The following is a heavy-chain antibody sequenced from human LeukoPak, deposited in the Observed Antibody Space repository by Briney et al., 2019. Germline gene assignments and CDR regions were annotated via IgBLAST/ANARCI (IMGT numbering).Heavy chain of an antibody. J-gene: IGHJ4*02. CDR2: IYSGRSR. V-gene: IGHV3-53*01. D-gene: IGHD3-22*01. Sequence: PGGSLRLSCAASGFIVSNYYMSWVRQAPGKGLEWVSVIYSGRSRNYADSVKGRFITSRDISKNTLYLQMNGLRVEDTAVYYCARELQFHNYEFWGQGTLVAVSS. CDR3: ARELQFHNYEF. CDR1: GFIVSNYY.